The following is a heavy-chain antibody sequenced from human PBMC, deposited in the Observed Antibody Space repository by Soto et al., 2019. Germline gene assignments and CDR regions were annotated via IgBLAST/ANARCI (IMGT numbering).Heavy chain of an antibody. CDR3: ARHLAVAAPFDS. V-gene: IGHV4-39*01. J-gene: IGHJ4*02. CDR2: FHYSGSS. D-gene: IGHD6-19*01. CDR1: GASVSSNSYF. Sequence: QLLLQESGPGLVKPSETLSLTCAVSGASVSSNSYFWGWIRQPPGKGLEWIGSFHYSGSSYSNPSLKSRVTISVDTSRNQFSLRVSSVTAADTAVDYCARHLAVAAPFDSWGQGTLVTVSA.